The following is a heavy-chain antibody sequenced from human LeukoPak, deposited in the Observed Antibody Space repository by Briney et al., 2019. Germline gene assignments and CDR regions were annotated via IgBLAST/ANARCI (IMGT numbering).Heavy chain of an antibody. Sequence: PGGSLRLSCAASGFTFSSYGMHWVRQAPGKGLEWVAVISYDGSNKYYADSVKGRFTISRDNSKNTLYLQMNSLRAEDTAVYYCARDNGPYSSGWYPVDYYYYGMDVWGQGTTVTVSS. CDR3: ARDNGPYSSGWYPVDYYYYGMDV. V-gene: IGHV3-30*03. CDR1: GFTFSSYG. J-gene: IGHJ6*02. CDR2: ISYDGSNK. D-gene: IGHD6-19*01.